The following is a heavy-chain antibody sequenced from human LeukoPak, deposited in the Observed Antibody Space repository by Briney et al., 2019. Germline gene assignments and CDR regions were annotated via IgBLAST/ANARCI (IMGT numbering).Heavy chain of an antibody. V-gene: IGHV3-7*04. D-gene: IGHD5-18*01. CDR3: ATDTAMVIGRIDY. J-gene: IGHJ4*02. Sequence: GGSLRLSCAASGFTFSSYWMSWVRQAPGKGLEWVANIKQEGSEKYYVDSVTGRFTISRDNAKNSLYLQMNSLRAEDTAVYYCATDTAMVIGRIDYWGQGTLVTVSS. CDR1: GFTFSSYW. CDR2: IKQEGSEK.